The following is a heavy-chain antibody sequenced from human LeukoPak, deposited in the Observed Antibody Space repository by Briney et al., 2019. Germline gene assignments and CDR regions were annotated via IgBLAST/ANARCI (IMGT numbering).Heavy chain of an antibody. Sequence: PGGSLRLSCAASGFTFSSYAMSWVRQAPGKGLKWVSAIGESGGTTYYADSVKGRFTISRDNSKNTLYLQMNSLRAEDTAIYYCAKGRTNDYWGQGTLVTVSS. D-gene: IGHD1/OR15-1a*01. J-gene: IGHJ4*02. V-gene: IGHV3-23*01. CDR1: GFTFSSYA. CDR2: IGESGGTT. CDR3: AKGRTNDY.